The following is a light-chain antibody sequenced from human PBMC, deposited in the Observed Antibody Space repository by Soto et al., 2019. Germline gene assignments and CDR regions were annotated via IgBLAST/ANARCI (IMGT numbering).Light chain of an antibody. CDR2: AAS. J-gene: IGKJ3*01. V-gene: IGKV1-39*01. Sequence: DIPMTQSPSSLSASVGDRVTITCRASQSISSYLNWYQQKPGKAPKLLIYAASSLQSGVPSRFSGSGSGTDFTLTISSLQPEDFATYSCQQTYSTPLTFGPGTKVDIK. CDR3: QQTYSTPLT. CDR1: QSISSY.